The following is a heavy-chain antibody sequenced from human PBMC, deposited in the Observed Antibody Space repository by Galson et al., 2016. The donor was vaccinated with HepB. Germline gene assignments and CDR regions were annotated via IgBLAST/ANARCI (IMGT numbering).Heavy chain of an antibody. CDR2: IKQDGSEK. V-gene: IGHV3-7*01. Sequence: SLRLSCAASGFTFSSHWMSWVRQAPGKGLEWVANIKQDGSEKYYVDSVKGRFSISRDNGKDSLYLQMNSLRAEDTALYYCARFDYGDYNDAFDIWGQGTMVTVSS. CDR3: ARFDYGDYNDAFDI. J-gene: IGHJ3*02. CDR1: GFTFSSHW. D-gene: IGHD4-17*01.